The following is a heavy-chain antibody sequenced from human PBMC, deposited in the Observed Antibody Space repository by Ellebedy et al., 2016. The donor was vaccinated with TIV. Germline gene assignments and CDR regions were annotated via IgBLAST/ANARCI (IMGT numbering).Heavy chain of an antibody. CDR2: IYYSGST. Sequence: MPSETLSLTCTVSGGSISSYYWSWIRQPPGKGLEWIGYIYYSGSTNYNPSLKSRVTISVDTSKNQFSLKLSSVTAADTAVYYCARSITMVRGGHFDYWGQGTLVTVSS. D-gene: IGHD3-10*01. J-gene: IGHJ4*02. CDR1: GGSISSYY. CDR3: ARSITMVRGGHFDY. V-gene: IGHV4-59*08.